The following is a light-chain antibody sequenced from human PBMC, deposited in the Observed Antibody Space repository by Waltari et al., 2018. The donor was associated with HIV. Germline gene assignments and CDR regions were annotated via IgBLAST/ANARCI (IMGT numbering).Light chain of an antibody. CDR2: EDK. CDR1: SGNIASNY. V-gene: IGLV6-57*01. CDR3: QSYDSSNFWV. Sequence: PHSVSESPGKTVTISCTRSSGNIASNYVQWYQLRPGTSPTTVIYEDKQRPSGVPDRFSGSIDSSSNSASLTISGLKTEDEADYYCQSYDSSNFWVFGGGTKLTVL. J-gene: IGLJ3*02.